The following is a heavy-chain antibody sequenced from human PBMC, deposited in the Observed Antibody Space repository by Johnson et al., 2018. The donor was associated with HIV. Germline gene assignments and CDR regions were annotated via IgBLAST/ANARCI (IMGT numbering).Heavy chain of an antibody. J-gene: IGHJ3*02. CDR1: GFTFDDYA. CDR3: RSWGSSGYYAPFYHDAFEM. Sequence: MQLVESGGGVVQPGRSLRLSCAASGFTFDDYAMHWVRQAPGKGLEWVSTISGSGGSTYYIDSVKGRFTISRDNSKNTLYLQMNSLRAEDTAVYYCRSWGSSGYYAPFYHDAFEMWGEGTMVTVSS. D-gene: IGHD3-22*01. CDR2: ISGSGGST. V-gene: IGHV3-23*04.